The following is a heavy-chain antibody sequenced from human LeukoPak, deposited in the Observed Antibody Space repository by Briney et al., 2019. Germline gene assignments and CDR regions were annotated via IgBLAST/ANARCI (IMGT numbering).Heavy chain of an antibody. CDR1: GFTFSSYA. V-gene: IGHV3-30-3*01. Sequence: QSGVSLRLSCAASGFTFSSYAMHWVRQAPGKGLEWVAVISYDGSNKYYAHSVTGRFTISRDNSKNTLYLQMNSLRAEGTAVYYCARARQDWQQLVLDIYYGMDVWGQGTTVTVSS. CDR3: ARARQDWQQLVLDIYYGMDV. CDR2: ISYDGSNK. D-gene: IGHD6-13*01. J-gene: IGHJ6*02.